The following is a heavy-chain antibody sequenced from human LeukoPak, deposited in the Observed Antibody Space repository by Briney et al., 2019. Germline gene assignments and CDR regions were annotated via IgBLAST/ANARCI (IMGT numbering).Heavy chain of an antibody. D-gene: IGHD3-22*01. V-gene: IGHV1-2*02. CDR2: INPNSGGT. CDR1: GYTFTGYY. Sequence: ASVKVYCKASGYTFTGYYMHWVRQAPGQGLEWMGWINPNSGGTNYAQKFQGRVTMTRDTSISTAYMELSRLRSDDTAVYYCASDDSSGYYPTYYFDYWGQGTLVTVSS. CDR3: ASDDSSGYYPTYYFDY. J-gene: IGHJ4*02.